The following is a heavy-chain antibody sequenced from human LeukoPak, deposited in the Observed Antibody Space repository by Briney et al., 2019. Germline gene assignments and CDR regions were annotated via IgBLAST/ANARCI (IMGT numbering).Heavy chain of an antibody. V-gene: IGHV1-2*06. J-gene: IGHJ3*02. CDR3: ARHSRVTHDAFDI. Sequence: ASLKVSCKASGYTFTFYFIHWVRQAPGQGLEWMGRINPNSGATDYAQKFQGRVTMTRDTSISTAYMELSSLKSDDTAVYYCARHSRVTHDAFDIWGQGTMVTVSS. CDR2: INPNSGAT. D-gene: IGHD2-21*02. CDR1: GYTFTFYF.